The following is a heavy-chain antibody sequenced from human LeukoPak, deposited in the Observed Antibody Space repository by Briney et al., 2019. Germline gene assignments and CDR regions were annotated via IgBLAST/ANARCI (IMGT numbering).Heavy chain of an antibody. CDR3: ARVGFGYGDYGSVEYYFDY. J-gene: IGHJ4*02. CDR2: IYHSGST. V-gene: IGHV4-61*08. CDR1: GGSISSGGYY. Sequence: SETLSLTCTVSGGSISSGGYYWSWIRQPPWKGLEWIGYIYHSGSTYYNPSLKSRVTMSVDTSKNQFSLKLSSVTAADTAVYYCARVGFGYGDYGSVEYYFDYWGQGTLVTVSS. D-gene: IGHD4-17*01.